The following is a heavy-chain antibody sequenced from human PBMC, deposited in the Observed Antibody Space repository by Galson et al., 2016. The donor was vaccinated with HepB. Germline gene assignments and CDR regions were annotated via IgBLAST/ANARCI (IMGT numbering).Heavy chain of an antibody. J-gene: IGHJ4*01. Sequence: ETLSLTCTVSGFSISSSSYYWGWIRQPPGKGLEWIGNFDYSGSTHYNPSLKSRVTMSADTSKNQFSLNLSTVTAADTAVYFCARGTHYGDFSDYWGHGTLVTASS. V-gene: IGHV4-39*01. D-gene: IGHD4-17*01. CDR1: GFSISSSSYY. CDR2: FDYSGST. CDR3: ARGTHYGDFSDY.